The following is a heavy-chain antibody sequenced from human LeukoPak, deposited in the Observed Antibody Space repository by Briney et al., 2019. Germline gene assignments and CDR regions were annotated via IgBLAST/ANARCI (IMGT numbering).Heavy chain of an antibody. Sequence: PGGSLRLSCAASGFTFSSYAMSWVRQAPGKGLEWVSAISGSGGNTYYADSVKGRFTISRDNSKNTLYLQMNSLRAEDTAVYYCAKDTPSYDILTGYPTNYYYYYGMDVWGQGTTVTVSS. CDR1: GFTFSSYA. CDR3: AKDTPSYDILTGYPTNYYYYYGMDV. D-gene: IGHD3-9*01. J-gene: IGHJ6*02. CDR2: ISGSGGNT. V-gene: IGHV3-23*01.